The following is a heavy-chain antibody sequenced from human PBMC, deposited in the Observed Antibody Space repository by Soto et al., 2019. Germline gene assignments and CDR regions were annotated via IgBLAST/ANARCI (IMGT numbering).Heavy chain of an antibody. CDR2: IKSKTDGGTT. CDR3: TTAKMVPIYGMDV. D-gene: IGHD3-10*01. V-gene: IGHV3-15*07. CDR1: GFTCSNAW. J-gene: IGHJ6*02. Sequence: EVQLVESGGGLVKPGGSLRLSCVASGFTCSNAWMNWVRQAPGKGLEWVGRIKSKTDGGTTDYAALVKGRFTISRDDSKNTLYLQISSLKAEDTAVYYCTTAKMVPIYGMDVWGQGTTVTVSS.